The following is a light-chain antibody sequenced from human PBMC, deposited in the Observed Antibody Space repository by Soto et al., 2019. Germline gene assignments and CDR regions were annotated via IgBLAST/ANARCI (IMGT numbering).Light chain of an antibody. Sequence: EVVLTQSPATLSLSPGERATLSCRASQNVRAFLDWYQQKPGQAPRLLIYAASNRATGIPDRFSGSGSGTDFTLTISSLEPEDFAVYYCQQYGSSSWTFGQGTKVDI. V-gene: IGKV3-11*01. CDR3: QQYGSSSWT. CDR1: QNVRAF. CDR2: AAS. J-gene: IGKJ1*01.